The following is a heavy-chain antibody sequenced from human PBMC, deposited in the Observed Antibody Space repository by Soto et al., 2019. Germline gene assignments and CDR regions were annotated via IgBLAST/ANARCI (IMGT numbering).Heavy chain of an antibody. CDR3: ARRNYGSGSGTYYFDY. CDR2: ITEIGGSA. J-gene: IGHJ4*02. CDR1: GFTFSSHV. V-gene: IGHV3-23*01. Sequence: LSCGASGFTFSSHVMAWVRQAPGKGLEWVSSITEIGGSAYYADSVKGRFIFSRDNSKNTMDLQMNSLRAEDTAVYFCARRNYGSGSGTYYFDYWGPGALVTVSS. D-gene: IGHD3-10*01.